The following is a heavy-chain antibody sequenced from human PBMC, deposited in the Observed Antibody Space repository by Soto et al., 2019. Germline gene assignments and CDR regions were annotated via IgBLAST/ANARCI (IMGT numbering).Heavy chain of an antibody. CDR3: ATSYDSGFDP. Sequence: LLLQSGAELKKPGASVKISCKATGYSFSTYDISWLRQGPGQGPEWMGRISPKNGNTNYAQNFQDRVTMTADTSSSTAYLELRGLRSDDTAKYYCATSYDSGFDPWGQGTLVTVSS. D-gene: IGHD3-3*01. CDR2: ISPKNGNT. J-gene: IGHJ5*02. V-gene: IGHV1-18*04. CDR1: GYSFSTYD.